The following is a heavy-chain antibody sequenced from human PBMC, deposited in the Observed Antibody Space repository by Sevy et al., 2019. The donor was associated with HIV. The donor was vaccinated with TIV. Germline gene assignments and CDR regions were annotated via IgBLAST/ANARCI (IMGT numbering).Heavy chain of an antibody. CDR3: ARAQIYDFWSGYSWCYFDY. Sequence: SETLSLTCTVSGGSISSGGYYWSWIRQHPGKGLEWIGYIYYSGSTYYNPSLKSRVTISVDTSKNQFSLKLSSVTAADTTVYYCARAQIYDFWSGYSWCYFDYWGQGTLVTVSS. D-gene: IGHD3-3*01. CDR2: IYYSGST. CDR1: GGSISSGGYY. V-gene: IGHV4-31*03. J-gene: IGHJ4*02.